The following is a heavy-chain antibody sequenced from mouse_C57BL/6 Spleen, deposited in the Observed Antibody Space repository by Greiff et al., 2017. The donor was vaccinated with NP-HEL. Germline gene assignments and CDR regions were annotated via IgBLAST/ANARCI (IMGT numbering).Heavy chain of an antibody. CDR2: IHPNSGST. J-gene: IGHJ1*03. CDR1: GYTFTSYW. V-gene: IGHV1-64*01. D-gene: IGHD4-1*01. Sequence: VKLQQPGAELVKPGASVKLSCKASGYTFTSYWMPWVKQRPGQGLEWIGMIHPNSGSTNYNEKFKSKATLTVDKSSSTAYMQLSSLTSEDSAVYYCARYWDGYFDVWGTGTTVTVSS. CDR3: ARYWDGYFDV.